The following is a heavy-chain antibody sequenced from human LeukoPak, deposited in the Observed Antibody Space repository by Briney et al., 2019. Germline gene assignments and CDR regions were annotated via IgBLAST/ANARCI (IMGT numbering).Heavy chain of an antibody. CDR2: IYHSGST. CDR3: ARAYYYGSGPYGMDV. D-gene: IGHD3-10*01. Sequence: SETLSLTCAVSGYSISSGYYWGRIWQPPGKGLEWIGSIYHSGSTYYNLSLKSRVTISVDTSKNQFSLKLSSVTAADTAVYYCARAYYYGSGPYGMDVWGKGTTVTVSS. J-gene: IGHJ6*04. V-gene: IGHV4-38-2*01. CDR1: GYSISSGYY.